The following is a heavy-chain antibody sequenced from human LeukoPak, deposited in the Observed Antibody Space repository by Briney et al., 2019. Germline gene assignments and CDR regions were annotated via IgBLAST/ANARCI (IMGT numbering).Heavy chain of an antibody. Sequence: SVKVTCKASGGTFSSYTISWVRQAPGQGLEWMGGIIPIFGTANYAQKFQGRVTITADKSTSTAFMELSSLRSEDTAVYYCARDSGGSWGLSGMDVWGKGTTVTVSS. CDR2: IIPIFGTA. V-gene: IGHV1-69*06. J-gene: IGHJ6*04. CDR1: GGTFSSYT. D-gene: IGHD6-13*01. CDR3: ARDSGGSWGLSGMDV.